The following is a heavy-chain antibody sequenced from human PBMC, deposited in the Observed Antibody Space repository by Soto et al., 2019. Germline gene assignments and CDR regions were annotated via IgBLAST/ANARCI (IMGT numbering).Heavy chain of an antibody. D-gene: IGHD1-26*01. CDR2: IWYDGSNK. Sequence: QVQLVESGGGVVQPGRSLRLSCAASGFTFSSYGMHWVRQAPGKGLEWVAVIWYDGSNKYYADSVKGRFTISRDNSKNTLYLQRNSLRAEDTAVYYCARDTRGSCGYWGQGTLVTVSS. CDR1: GFTFSSYG. CDR3: ARDTRGSCGY. V-gene: IGHV3-33*01. J-gene: IGHJ4*02.